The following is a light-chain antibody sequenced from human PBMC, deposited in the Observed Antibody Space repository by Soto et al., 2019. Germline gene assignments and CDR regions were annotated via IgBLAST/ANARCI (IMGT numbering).Light chain of an antibody. V-gene: IGLV1-44*01. CDR3: AAWDDSLNGPL. CDR2: SNN. CDR1: SSNIGGNT. Sequence: QSVLTQPPSASGTPGQRVTISCSGSSSNIGGNTVNWYQQLPGTAPKLLIYSNNQRPSGVPDRFSGSKSGTSASLAISGLQSEDEADYYCAAWDDSLNGPLFGTGTKVTVL. J-gene: IGLJ1*01.